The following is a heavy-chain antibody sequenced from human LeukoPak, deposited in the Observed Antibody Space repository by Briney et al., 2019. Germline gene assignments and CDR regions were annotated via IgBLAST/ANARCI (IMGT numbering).Heavy chain of an antibody. CDR2: ISPDDSDI. CDR3: ARHVTGSHQSPVGY. Sequence: GESLKISCKGSGYIFTSYWMGWVRQMPGIGLEWMVIISPDDSDIIYSPSFQGQVTISADKSISTAYLQWSSLKASDTAMYYCARHVTGSHQSPVGYWGQGTLATVSS. D-gene: IGHD3-16*02. J-gene: IGHJ4*02. CDR1: GYIFTSYW. V-gene: IGHV5-51*01.